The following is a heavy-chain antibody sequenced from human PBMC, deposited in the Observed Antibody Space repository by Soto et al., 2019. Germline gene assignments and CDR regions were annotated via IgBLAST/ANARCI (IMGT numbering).Heavy chain of an antibody. Sequence: QVHLVQSGAEVRKPGASVKVSCKASGYSFTSYGISWVRQAPGQGLEWMGWISTDNGNTNYAHNLQGRVSMTIDPSTSTAYMDLWSLGFDDTAVYYCARDVPDTSLFFYYYGMDVWGQGTTVTVSS. V-gene: IGHV1-18*01. J-gene: IGHJ6*02. CDR2: ISTDNGNT. CDR3: ARDVPDTSLFFYYYGMDV. CDR1: GYSFTSYG. D-gene: IGHD2-21*01.